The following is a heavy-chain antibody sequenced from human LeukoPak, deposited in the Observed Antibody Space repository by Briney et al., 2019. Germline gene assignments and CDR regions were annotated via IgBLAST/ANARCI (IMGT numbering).Heavy chain of an antibody. D-gene: IGHD3-16*01. CDR1: GYTFTDYG. J-gene: IGHJ4*02. CDR3: ARDEQYQLMILDF. V-gene: IGHV1-18*01. Sequence: ALVAVSCKASGYTFTDYGFTWVRQAPGQGLEWVGWISALNGNANYAHKFRGRVTLTRDTSTGTAYMELRSLKSDDTAVYYCARDEQYQLMILDFWGQGTLITVSS. CDR2: ISALNGNA.